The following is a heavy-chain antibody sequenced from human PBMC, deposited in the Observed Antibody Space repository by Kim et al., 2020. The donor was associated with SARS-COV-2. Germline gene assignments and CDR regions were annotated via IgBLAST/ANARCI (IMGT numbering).Heavy chain of an antibody. D-gene: IGHD5-12*01. CDR1: GGSISSSSYY. J-gene: IGHJ2*01. V-gene: IGHV4-39*01. CDR3: ARQRDGYIGYGPPRYFDL. CDR2: IYYSGST. Sequence: SETLSLTCTVSGGSISSSSYYWGWIRQPPGKGLEWIGSIYYSGSTYYNPSLKSRVTISVDTSKNQFSLKLSSVTAADTAVYYCARQRDGYIGYGPPRYFDLWGRGTLVTVSS.